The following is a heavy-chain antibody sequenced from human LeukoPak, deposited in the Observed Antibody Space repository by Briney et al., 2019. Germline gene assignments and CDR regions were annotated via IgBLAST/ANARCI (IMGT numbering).Heavy chain of an antibody. Sequence: GGSLRLSCVVSELSASNYWMSWVRQAPGKGLEWVANIKQDGSQENYVDSVKGRFTISRDNAKNSVYLQMNGLLVEDTAVYYCVRERAGGLAAAGTRIEGSYWGQGTQVIVSS. D-gene: IGHD6-13*01. CDR2: IKQDGSQE. CDR3: VRERAGGLAAAGTRIEGSY. J-gene: IGHJ4*02. CDR1: ELSASNYW. V-gene: IGHV3-7*01.